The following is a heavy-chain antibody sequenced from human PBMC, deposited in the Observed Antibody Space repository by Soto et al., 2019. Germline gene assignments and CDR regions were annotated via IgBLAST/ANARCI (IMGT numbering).Heavy chain of an antibody. CDR2: IIRMDGSR. CDR3: AREPYVDCSVLSGYYGVDV. Sequence: QVQLLQSGAEVKKPGSSLRVSCKASGGTFSTHAISWVRQAPGRGPEWIGGIIRMDGSRKYAPNFQGRVTMIADASTNTASMDLSSLRSEDKAVYYCAREPYVDCSVLSGYYGVDVWGQGTTFTVSS. CDR1: GGTFSTHA. J-gene: IGHJ6*02. D-gene: IGHD3-9*01. V-gene: IGHV1-69*01.